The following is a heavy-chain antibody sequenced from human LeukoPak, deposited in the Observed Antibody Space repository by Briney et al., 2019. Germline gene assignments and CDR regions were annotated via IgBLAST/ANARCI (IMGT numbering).Heavy chain of an antibody. CDR2: IFGSGGST. CDR3: AKTTTGYSSGRFPGWPVDY. J-gene: IGHJ4*02. CDR1: GFTFSSYA. D-gene: IGHD6-19*01. V-gene: IGHV3-23*01. Sequence: GGSLRLSCAASGFTFSSYARYWVRQAPGKGLEWVSGIFGSGGSTHYADSVKGRFTISRDNSKNTVYLQMNSLRAEDTAVYYCAKTTTGYSSGRFPGWPVDYWGQGTLVTVSS.